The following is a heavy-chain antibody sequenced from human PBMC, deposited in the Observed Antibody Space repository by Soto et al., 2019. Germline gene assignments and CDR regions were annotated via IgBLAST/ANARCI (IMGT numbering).Heavy chain of an antibody. CDR1: GYTFTSYG. V-gene: IGHV1-18*01. CDR3: ARAPHDGSGSYSGRFDY. J-gene: IGHJ4*02. Sequence: ASVKVSCKASGYTFTSYGISWVRQAPGQGLEWMGWISAYNGNTNYAQKLQGRVTMTTDTSTSTAYMELRSLRYDDTASYYCARAPHDGSGSYSGRFDYWGQGTLVTVSS. CDR2: ISAYNGNT. D-gene: IGHD3-10*01.